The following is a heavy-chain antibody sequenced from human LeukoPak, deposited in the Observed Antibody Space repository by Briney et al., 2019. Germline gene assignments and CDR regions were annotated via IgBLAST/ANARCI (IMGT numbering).Heavy chain of an antibody. J-gene: IGHJ4*02. Sequence: GASVKVSCKASGYTFTSYGISWVRQAPGQGLEWMGWISAYNGNTNYAQKLQGRVTMTTDTSTSTAYMELRSLRSDDTAVYYCAREDYYYDSSGPDYWGQGTLVTVSS. CDR1: GYTFTSYG. CDR3: AREDYYYDSSGPDY. CDR2: ISAYNGNT. D-gene: IGHD3-22*01. V-gene: IGHV1-18*01.